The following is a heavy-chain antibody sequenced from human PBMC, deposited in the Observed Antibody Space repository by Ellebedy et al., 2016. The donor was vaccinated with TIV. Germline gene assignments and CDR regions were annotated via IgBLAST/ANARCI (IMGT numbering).Heavy chain of an antibody. CDR2: ISSSSSYI. Sequence: GESLKISCAASRFTFSSYSMNWVRQASGKGPEWVSSISSSSSYIYYADSVKGRFTISRDNAKNSLYLQMNSLRAEDTAVYYCAREGGYSGYENFDYWGQGTLVTVSS. D-gene: IGHD5-12*01. V-gene: IGHV3-21*01. CDR1: RFTFSSYS. J-gene: IGHJ4*02. CDR3: AREGGYSGYENFDY.